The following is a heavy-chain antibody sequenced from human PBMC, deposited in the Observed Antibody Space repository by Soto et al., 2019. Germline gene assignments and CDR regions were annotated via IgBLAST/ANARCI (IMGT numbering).Heavy chain of an antibody. CDR1: GYTFTSYY. Sequence: ASVKASCKSSGYTFTSYYMHWVRQAPGQGLEWMGVINPSGGSTSCAQKFQGRVTMTRDTSTSTVYMELSSLRSEDTAVYYCARSRLMVYDAFDIWGQGTMVTVSS. J-gene: IGHJ3*02. V-gene: IGHV1-46*01. CDR2: INPSGGST. CDR3: ARSRLMVYDAFDI. D-gene: IGHD2-8*01.